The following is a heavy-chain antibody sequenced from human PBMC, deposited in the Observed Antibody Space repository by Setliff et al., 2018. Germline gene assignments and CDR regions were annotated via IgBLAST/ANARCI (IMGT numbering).Heavy chain of an antibody. CDR3: ARTGTYRYFDS. D-gene: IGHD1-1*01. V-gene: IGHV4-39*01. CDR1: GGSISSGVYY. J-gene: IGHJ4*02. Sequence: SETLSLTCTVSGGSISSGVYYWGWLRQPPGKGLEWIGRIYHGGKTYYNTSLESRLTISVDTSKNQFSLKLRSVTAADTAVYYCARTGTYRYFDSWGQGTLVTVSS. CDR2: IYHGGKT.